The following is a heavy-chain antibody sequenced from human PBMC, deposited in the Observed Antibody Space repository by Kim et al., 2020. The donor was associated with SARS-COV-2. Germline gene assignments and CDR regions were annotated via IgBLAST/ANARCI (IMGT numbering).Heavy chain of an antibody. J-gene: IGHJ4*02. D-gene: IGHD3-10*01. CDR1: GGSISSGGYY. CDR2: IYYSGST. CDR3: ARGDGGFGESFDY. V-gene: IGHV4-31*03. Sequence: SETLSLTCTVSGGSISSGGYYWSWIRQHPGKGLEWIGYIYYSGSTYYNPSLKSRVTISVDTSKNQFSLKLSSVTAADTAVYYCARGDGGFGESFDYWGQGTLVTVSS.